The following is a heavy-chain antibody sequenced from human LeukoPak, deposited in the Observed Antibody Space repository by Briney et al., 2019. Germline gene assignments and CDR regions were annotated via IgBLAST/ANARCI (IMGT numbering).Heavy chain of an antibody. CDR2: INPNSGGT. CDR3: ARSLRKNHLRFLEWLLYVY. V-gene: IGHV1-2*02. Sequence: ASVKVSCKASGYTFTGYYMHWVRQAPGQGLEWMGWINPNSGGTNYAQKFQGRVTKTGDTSISTAYMELSRLRSDDTAVYYCARSLRKNHLRFLEWLLYVYWGQGTLVTVSS. D-gene: IGHD3-3*01. J-gene: IGHJ4*02. CDR1: GYTFTGYY.